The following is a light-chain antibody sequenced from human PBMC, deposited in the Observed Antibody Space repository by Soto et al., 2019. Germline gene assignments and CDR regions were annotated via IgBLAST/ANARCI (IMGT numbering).Light chain of an antibody. CDR3: SSYTSSSTLL. CDR1: SSDVGGYNY. J-gene: IGLJ2*01. Sequence: QSALTQPASVSGSPGQSITISCTGTSSDVGGYNYVSWYQQHPGKAPKLMIYDVSNRPSGVSNRFSGSKSGNTASLTISGLLAKDEADYYCSSYTSSSTLLFGGGTKLTVL. CDR2: DVS. V-gene: IGLV2-14*01.